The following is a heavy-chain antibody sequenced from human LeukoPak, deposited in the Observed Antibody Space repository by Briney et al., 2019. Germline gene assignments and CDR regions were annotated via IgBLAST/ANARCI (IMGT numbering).Heavy chain of an antibody. CDR2: IIPIFGTA. V-gene: IGHV1-69*01. J-gene: IGHJ4*02. Sequence: GASVKVSCKASGGTFSSYAISWVRQAPGQGLEWMGGIIPIFGTANYAQKFQGRVTITADESTSTAYMELSSLRSDDTAVYYCAGDVWLHPPDYGDYPDWMVPFDYWGQGTLVTVSS. CDR1: GGTFSSYA. CDR3: AGDVWLHPPDYGDYPDWMVPFDY. D-gene: IGHD4-17*01.